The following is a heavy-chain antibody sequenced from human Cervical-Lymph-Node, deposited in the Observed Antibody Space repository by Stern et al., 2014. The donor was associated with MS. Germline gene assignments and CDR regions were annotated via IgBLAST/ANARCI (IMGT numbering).Heavy chain of an antibody. CDR1: GD. Sequence: VQLVESGADVKKPGSSVRVSCKASGDISWLRQAPGQGLEYMGGIIRPVGTAPYTQRFQGSLTITADKSTNTTYMELSSLRSDDTAIYYCATGAGDNWFDPWGQGTLVSVSS. J-gene: IGHJ5*02. CDR3: ATGAGDNWFDP. D-gene: IGHD3-10*01. V-gene: IGHV1-69*06. CDR2: IIRPVGTA.